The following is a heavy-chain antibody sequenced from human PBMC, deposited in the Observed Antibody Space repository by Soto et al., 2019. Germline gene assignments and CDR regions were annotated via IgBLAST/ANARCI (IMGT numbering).Heavy chain of an antibody. CDR1: GFTFSSYA. CDR2: ISYDGSNK. Sequence: QVQLVESGGGVVQPGRSLRLSCAASGFTFSSYAMHWVRQAPGKGLEWVAVISYDGSNKYYADSVKGRFTISRDNSKNTLYLQMNSLRVEDTAVYYWARDGPGDAFDIWGQGTMVTVSS. J-gene: IGHJ3*02. V-gene: IGHV3-30-3*01. CDR3: ARDGPGDAFDI.